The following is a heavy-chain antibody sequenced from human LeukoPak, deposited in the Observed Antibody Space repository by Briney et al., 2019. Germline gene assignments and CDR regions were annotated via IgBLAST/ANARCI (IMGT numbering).Heavy chain of an antibody. V-gene: IGHV3-7*01. CDR2: IKHDGSEKQDGSEK. Sequence: GGSLRLSCAASGFTFSQYWMSWARQAPGKGLEWVANIKHDGSEKQDGSEKNYVDSVKGRFTISRDNAKNSLYLQMNSLRAEDTAVYYCARSGRGVDSFHFYMDVWGKGTTVTVSS. D-gene: IGHD3-10*01. CDR1: GFTFSQYW. CDR3: ARSGRGVDSFHFYMDV. J-gene: IGHJ6*03.